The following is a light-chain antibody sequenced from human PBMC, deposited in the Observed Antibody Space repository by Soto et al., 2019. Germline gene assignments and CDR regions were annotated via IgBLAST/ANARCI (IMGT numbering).Light chain of an antibody. V-gene: IGKV3-20*01. CDR1: QSVSSTY. CDR3: QQYGSSSYT. Sequence: EIVLTQSPGTLSLSPGERATLSCRASQSVSSTYLAWHQQNPGQAPMLLIYGASSRATGIPDRFSGTGSGTNFTLTISRREPEDFAVYFCQQYGSSSYTFGQGTKLEIK. J-gene: IGKJ2*01. CDR2: GAS.